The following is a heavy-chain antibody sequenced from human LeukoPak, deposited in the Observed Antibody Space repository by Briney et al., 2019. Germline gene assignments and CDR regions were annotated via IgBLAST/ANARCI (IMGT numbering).Heavy chain of an antibody. J-gene: IGHJ4*02. D-gene: IGHD2-15*01. CDR1: GFTFSSYG. Sequence: GGSLRLSCAASGFTFSSYGMHWVRQVPGKGLEWVSAISDSGGSTYYADSVKGRFTISRDNSKNTVYLQIHRLRAEDTAVYYCAKGKGSSSSSIDWWGQGTLVTVSS. CDR3: AKGKGSSSSSIDW. CDR2: ISDSGGST. V-gene: IGHV3-23*01.